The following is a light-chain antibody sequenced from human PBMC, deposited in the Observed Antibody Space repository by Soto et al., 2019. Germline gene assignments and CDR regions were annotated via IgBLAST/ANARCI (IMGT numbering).Light chain of an antibody. Sequence: EIVLTQSPATLSSFPGDRVTLSCRASQYINTRLAWYQHRPGQAPRLLIYGASTRATGIPARFSGSGSGTEFTLTISSLQSEDFAVYYCQQYNNWPPWTFGQGTKVDNK. CDR2: GAS. CDR1: QYINTR. V-gene: IGKV3-15*01. CDR3: QQYNNWPPWT. J-gene: IGKJ1*01.